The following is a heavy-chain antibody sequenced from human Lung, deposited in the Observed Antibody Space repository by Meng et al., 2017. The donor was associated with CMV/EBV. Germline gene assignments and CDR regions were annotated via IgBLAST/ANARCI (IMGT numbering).Heavy chain of an antibody. CDR1: GYSFTAYY. CDR3: ARDFVVLPAATYFDY. D-gene: IGHD2-2*01. Sequence: ASVKVSFKASGYSFTAYYIHWVRQAPGQGLEWMGWISPNSGGTNYAQRFQGRVTLTRDTSISTVYMELRRLTSDDTAVYFCARDFVVLPAATYFDYWGQGXLVTVSS. V-gene: IGHV1-2*02. CDR2: ISPNSGGT. J-gene: IGHJ4*02.